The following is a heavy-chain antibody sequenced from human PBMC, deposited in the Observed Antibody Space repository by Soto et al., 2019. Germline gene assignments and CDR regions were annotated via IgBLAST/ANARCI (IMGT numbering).Heavy chain of an antibody. CDR1: GYTFASYY. V-gene: IGHV1-46*01. CDR2: ITPSGDIT. Sequence: QVQLVQSGAEVKKPGASVKLSCKTSGYTFASYYVHWVRQAPGQGLEWMGIITPSGDITTYAQMFQGRLTMTSVSPTSTIYMELSSLRSEDTAIYYCARHIRGYFAMDVWCQGTTVTVS. CDR3: ARHIRGYFAMDV. J-gene: IGHJ6*02.